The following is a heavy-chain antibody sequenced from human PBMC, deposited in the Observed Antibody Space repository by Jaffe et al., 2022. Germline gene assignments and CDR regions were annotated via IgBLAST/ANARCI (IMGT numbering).Heavy chain of an antibody. D-gene: IGHD4-4*01. CDR1: GFTFDDYA. Sequence: EVQLVESGGGLVQPGRSLRLSCAASGFTFDDYAMHWVRQAPGKGLEWVSGISWNSGSIGYADSVKGRFTISRDNAKNSLYLQMNSLRAEDTALYYCAKDSSRWTTVTTPGYFDYWGQGTLVTVSS. J-gene: IGHJ4*02. CDR2: ISWNSGSI. CDR3: AKDSSRWTTVTTPGYFDY. V-gene: IGHV3-9*01.